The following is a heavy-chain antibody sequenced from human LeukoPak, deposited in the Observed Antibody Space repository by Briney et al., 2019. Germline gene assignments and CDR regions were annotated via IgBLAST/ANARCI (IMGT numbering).Heavy chain of an antibody. J-gene: IGHJ4*02. CDR1: GFTFTGYY. V-gene: IGHV1-2*02. Sequence: PGGSLRLSCAASGFTFTGYYMHWVRQAPVQELEWMGWINPNSGGTNYAQKFQGRVTMTRDTSISTAYMELSRLRSDDTAVYYCARDNSRDGYNLLDYWGQGTLVTVSS. CDR2: INPNSGGT. D-gene: IGHD5-24*01. CDR3: ARDNSRDGYNLLDY.